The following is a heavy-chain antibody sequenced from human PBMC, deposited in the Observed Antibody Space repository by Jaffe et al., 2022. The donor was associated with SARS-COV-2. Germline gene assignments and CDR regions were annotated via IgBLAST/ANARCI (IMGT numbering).Heavy chain of an antibody. J-gene: IGHJ4*02. V-gene: IGHV4-39*01. CDR2: IYYSGST. CDR1: GGSISSSSYY. CDR3: ARLSQWLVSYFDY. D-gene: IGHD6-19*01. Sequence: QLQLQESGPGLVKPSETLSLTCTVSGGSISSSSYYWGWIRQPPGKGLEWIGSIYYSGSTYYNPSLKSRVTISVDTSKNQFSLKLSSVTAADTAVYYCARLSQWLVSYFDYWGQGTLVTVSS.